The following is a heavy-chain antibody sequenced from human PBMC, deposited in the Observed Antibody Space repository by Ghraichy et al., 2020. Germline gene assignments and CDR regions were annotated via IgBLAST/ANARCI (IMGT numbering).Heavy chain of an antibody. J-gene: IGHJ3*02. Sequence: KNHSGSTNYNPSLKSRVTISVDTSKNQFSLKLSAVTAADTAVYLRARRNTYYDFWSGYYDAFDI. V-gene: IGHV4-34*01. D-gene: IGHD3-3*01. CDR3: ARRNTYYDFWSGYYDAFDI. CDR2: KNHSGST.